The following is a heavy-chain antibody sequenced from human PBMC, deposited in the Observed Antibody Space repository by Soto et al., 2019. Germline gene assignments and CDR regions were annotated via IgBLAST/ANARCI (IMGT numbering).Heavy chain of an antibody. CDR2: VSYDGSNK. Sequence: QVQLVESGGGVVQPGRSLRLSCAASGFTFSNYDMHWVRQAPGKGLEWVAVVSYDGSNKYYADSVKGRFTISSDNSKNTLDVGMNGRSAEATALYYCARGVGQYYYDGSADYPFQYWGKGILVTVSP. J-gene: IGHJ4*02. CDR3: ARGVGQYYYDGSADYPFQY. D-gene: IGHD3-22*01. V-gene: IGHV3-30-3*01. CDR1: GFTFSNYD.